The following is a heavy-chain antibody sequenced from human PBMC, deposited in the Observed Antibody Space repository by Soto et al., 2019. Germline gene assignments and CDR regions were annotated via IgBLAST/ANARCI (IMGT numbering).Heavy chain of an antibody. CDR1: GFTFSSYS. CDR3: ARDARDYSSSSFDYYYSMDV. J-gene: IGHJ6*02. Sequence: GGSLRLSCAASGFTFSSYSMNWVRQAPGKGLEWVSSISSSSSHIYYADSVKGRFTISRGNAKNSLYLQMNSLRAEDTAVYYCARDARDYSSSSFDYYYSMDVWGQGTTVTVSS. V-gene: IGHV3-21*01. D-gene: IGHD6-6*01. CDR2: ISSSSSHI.